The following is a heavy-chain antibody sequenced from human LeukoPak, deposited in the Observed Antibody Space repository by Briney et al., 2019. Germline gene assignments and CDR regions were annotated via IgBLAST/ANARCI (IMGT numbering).Heavy chain of an antibody. CDR1: GFTFSSYP. CDR3: ARVRDSSNWYVFDV. J-gene: IGHJ3*01. CDR2: ITYDESNK. D-gene: IGHD6-13*01. V-gene: IGHV3-30*04. Sequence: GGSLRLSCAASGFTFSSYPMHWVRQAPGKGLEWVAVITYDESNKYYADSVKGRFTVSRDNSKNTLYLQMNSLRAEDTAVYYCARVRDSSNWYVFDVWGQGTMVTVSS.